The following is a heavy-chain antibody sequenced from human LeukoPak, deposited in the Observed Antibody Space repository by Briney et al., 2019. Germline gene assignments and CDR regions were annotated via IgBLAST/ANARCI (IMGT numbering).Heavy chain of an antibody. D-gene: IGHD3-3*01. Sequence: NPSETLSLTCTVSGGSISSSSYYWGWIRQPPGKGLEWIGSIYYSGSTYYNPSLKSRVTISVDTSKNQFSLKLSSVTAADTAVYYCARRGTYYDFWSATRGSNWFDPWGQGTLVTVSS. CDR1: GGSISSSSYY. V-gene: IGHV4-39*01. J-gene: IGHJ5*02. CDR3: ARRGTYYDFWSATRGSNWFDP. CDR2: IYYSGST.